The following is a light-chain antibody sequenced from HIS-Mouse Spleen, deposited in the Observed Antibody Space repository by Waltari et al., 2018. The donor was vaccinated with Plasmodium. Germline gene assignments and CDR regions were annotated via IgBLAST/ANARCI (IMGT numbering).Light chain of an antibody. Sequence: AIRMTQSPSSFSASTGERVTITCRASQGISSYLAWYQQKPGKAPKLLIYAASTLQSGVPSRFGGSGSGTDFTLTISCLQSEDFATYYCQQYYSYPFTFGPGTKVDIK. CDR2: AAS. CDR1: QGISSY. CDR3: QQYYSYPFT. J-gene: IGKJ3*01. V-gene: IGKV1-8*01.